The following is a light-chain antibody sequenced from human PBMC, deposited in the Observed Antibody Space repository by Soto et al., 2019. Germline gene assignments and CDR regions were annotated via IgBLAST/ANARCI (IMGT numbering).Light chain of an antibody. Sequence: QSALTQPRSVSGSPGQSVTISCTGTSSNVGRYKYVSWYQHHPGKAPKLMIYDVTMRPSGVPDRFSGSKSGNTASLTISGLQVEEEADYYCCSYAGTYTYVFGTGTKVTVL. V-gene: IGLV2-11*01. CDR3: CSYAGTYTYV. J-gene: IGLJ1*01. CDR2: DVT. CDR1: SSNVGRYKY.